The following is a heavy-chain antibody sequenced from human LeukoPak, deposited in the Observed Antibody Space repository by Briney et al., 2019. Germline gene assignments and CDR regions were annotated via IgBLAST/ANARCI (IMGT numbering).Heavy chain of an antibody. Sequence: GGSLRLSCAASGFTFSRYSMNWVRQAPGKGLEWVSSISSSSSYIYYADSVKGRFTISRDNAKNSLYLQMNSLRAEDTAVYYCARDAATVMFDYWGQGTLVTVSS. CDR2: ISSSSSYI. CDR3: ARDAATVMFDY. J-gene: IGHJ4*02. V-gene: IGHV3-21*01. D-gene: IGHD4-17*01. CDR1: GFTFSRYS.